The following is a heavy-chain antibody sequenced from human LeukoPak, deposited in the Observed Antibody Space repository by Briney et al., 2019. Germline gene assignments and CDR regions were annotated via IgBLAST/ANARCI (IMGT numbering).Heavy chain of an antibody. V-gene: IGHV4-34*01. CDR3: ARGSLNCTNGVCYTNWFGP. CDR2: INHSGST. Sequence: SETLSLTCAVYGGPFSGYYWSWIRQPPGKGLEWIGEINHSGSTNYNPSLKSRVTISVDTSKNQFSLKLSSVTAADTAVYYCARGSLNCTNGVCYTNWFGPWGQGTLVTVSS. J-gene: IGHJ5*02. CDR1: GGPFSGYY. D-gene: IGHD2-8*01.